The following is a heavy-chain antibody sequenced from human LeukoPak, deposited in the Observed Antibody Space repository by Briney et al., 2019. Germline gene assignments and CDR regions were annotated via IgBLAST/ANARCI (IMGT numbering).Heavy chain of an antibody. Sequence: SETLSLTCTVSGGSISTSGNYWGWIRQPPGKGLEWIGYIYYSGSTNYNPSLKSRVTISVDTSKNQFSLKLSSVTAADAAVYYCARVSPLLWFGEFDYWGQGTLVTVSS. J-gene: IGHJ4*02. D-gene: IGHD3-10*01. V-gene: IGHV4-61*08. CDR3: ARVSPLLWFGEFDY. CDR1: GGSISTSGNY. CDR2: IYYSGST.